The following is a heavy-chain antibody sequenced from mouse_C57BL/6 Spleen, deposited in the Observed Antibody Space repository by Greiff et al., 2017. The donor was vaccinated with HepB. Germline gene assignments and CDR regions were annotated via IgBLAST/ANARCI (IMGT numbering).Heavy chain of an antibody. CDR2: ISYDGSN. D-gene: IGHD1-1*01. CDR3: ASFITTAYAMDY. J-gene: IGHJ4*01. Sequence: EVKLMESGPGLVKPSQSLSLTCSVTGYSITSGYYWNWIRQFPGNKLEWMGYISYDGSNNYNPSLKNRISITRDTSKNQFFLKLNSVTTEDTATYYCASFITTAYAMDYWGQGTSVTVSS. CDR1: GYSITSGYY. V-gene: IGHV3-6*01.